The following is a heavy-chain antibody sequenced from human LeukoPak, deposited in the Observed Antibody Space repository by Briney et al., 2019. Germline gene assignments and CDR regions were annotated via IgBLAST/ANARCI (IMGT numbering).Heavy chain of an antibody. Sequence: ASVKVSCKASGYTFTSYPMNWVRQAPRQGLEWMGWINTNTGNPTYAQGFTGRFVFSLDTSVSTTYLQISSLKAEDTAVYYCARDTYSSSWYWYGLDVWGQGIPGHRLL. V-gene: IGHV7-4-1*02. CDR2: INTNTGNP. CDR1: GYTFTSYP. CDR3: ARDTYSSSWYWYGLDV. J-gene: IGHJ6*02. D-gene: IGHD6-13*01.